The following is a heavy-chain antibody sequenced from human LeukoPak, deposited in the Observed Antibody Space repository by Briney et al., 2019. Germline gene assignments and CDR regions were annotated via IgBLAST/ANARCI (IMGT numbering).Heavy chain of an antibody. D-gene: IGHD3-16*01. Sequence: SETLSLTCAVYGGSFSGYYWSWIRQPPGKGLEWIGEINHSGSTNYNPSLKSRVTISVDTSKNQFSLKLSSVTAADTAVYYCARRDGAVWGKGTTVTVSS. CDR1: GGSFSGYY. J-gene: IGHJ6*04. V-gene: IGHV4-34*01. CDR2: INHSGST. CDR3: ARRDGAV.